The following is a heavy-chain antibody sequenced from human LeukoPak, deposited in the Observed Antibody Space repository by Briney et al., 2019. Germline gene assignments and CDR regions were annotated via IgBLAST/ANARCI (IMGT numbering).Heavy chain of an antibody. D-gene: IGHD4-17*01. J-gene: IGHJ3*02. Sequence: PSETLSLTCTVSGGSISSGSYYWSWIRQPAGKGLEWIGRIYTSGSTNYNPSLKSRVTISVDTSKNQFSLKLSSVTAADTAVYYCARTTQQGAFDIWGQGTMVTVSS. CDR2: IYTSGST. CDR3: ARTTQQGAFDI. V-gene: IGHV4-61*02. CDR1: GGSISSGSYY.